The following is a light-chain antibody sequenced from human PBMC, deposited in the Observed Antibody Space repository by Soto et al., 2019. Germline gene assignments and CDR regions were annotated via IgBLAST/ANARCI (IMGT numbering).Light chain of an antibody. CDR2: DAS. Sequence: EIVLTQSPATLSLSPGERATLSCRASQSVSSYLAWYQQKPGQAPRLLIYDASNRATGIPARFSGSGSGTDFTLTISSLESEDFAVYYCQQRSNWPPALTLGGGTKVDIK. CDR1: QSVSSY. CDR3: QQRSNWPPALT. V-gene: IGKV3-11*01. J-gene: IGKJ4*01.